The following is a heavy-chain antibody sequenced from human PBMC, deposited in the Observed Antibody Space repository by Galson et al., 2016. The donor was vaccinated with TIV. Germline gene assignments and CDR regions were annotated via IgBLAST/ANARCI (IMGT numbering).Heavy chain of an antibody. CDR1: GSSLNELV. CDR3: ATVAWFPGLSLDN. Sequence: SVKVSCKVSGSSLNELVMHWVRQAPGKGLEWMGGFDPEVFKTVYPQKFQGRVTMTADTYRDTAYMELGSLRIEDTAVYYCATVAWFPGLSLDNWGQGTLVTVSS. V-gene: IGHV1-24*01. CDR2: FDPEVFKT. D-gene: IGHD2/OR15-2a*01. J-gene: IGHJ4*02.